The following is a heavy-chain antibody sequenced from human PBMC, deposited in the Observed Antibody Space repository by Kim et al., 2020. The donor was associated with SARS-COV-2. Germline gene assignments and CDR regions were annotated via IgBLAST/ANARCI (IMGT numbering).Heavy chain of an antibody. V-gene: IGHV3-30*18. D-gene: IGHD6-6*01. CDR2: ISYDGSNK. J-gene: IGHJ4*02. CDR3: AKIGSSSPPPFDY. Sequence: GGSLRLSCAASGFTFSSYGMHWVRQAPGKGLEWVAVISYDGSNKYYADSVKGRFTISRDNSKNTLYLQMNSLRAEDTAVYYCAKIGSSSPPPFDYWGQGTLVTVSS. CDR1: GFTFSSYG.